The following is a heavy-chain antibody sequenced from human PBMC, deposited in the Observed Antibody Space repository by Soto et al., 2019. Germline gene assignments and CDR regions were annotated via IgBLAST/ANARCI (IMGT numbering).Heavy chain of an antibody. V-gene: IGHV1-46*01. CDR2: INSSGGST. CDR1: GYTFTSYY. J-gene: IGHJ6*02. D-gene: IGHD3-3*01. Sequence: ASVKVSCKASGYTFTSYYMHWVRQPPGQGLEWMGIINSSGGSTSYAQKFQGRVTMTRDTSTSTVYMELSSLRSEDTAVYFCARDLIDDWSGYYSGSGWSSGGMDVWGQGTTVTVCS. CDR3: ARDLIDDWSGYYSGSGWSSGGMDV.